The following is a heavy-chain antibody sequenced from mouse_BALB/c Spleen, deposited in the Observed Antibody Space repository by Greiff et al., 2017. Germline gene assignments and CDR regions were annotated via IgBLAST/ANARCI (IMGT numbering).Heavy chain of an antibody. D-gene: IGHD4-1*01. CDR3: AKLGDAMDY. Sequence: EVQLQESGPGLVKPSQSLSLTCTVTGYSITSDYAWNWIRQFPGNKLEWMGYISYSGSTSYNPSLKSRISITRDTSKNQFFLQLNSVTTEDTATYYGAKLGDAMDYWGQGTSVTASS. V-gene: IGHV3-2*02. CDR1: GYSITSDYA. J-gene: IGHJ4*01. CDR2: ISYSGST.